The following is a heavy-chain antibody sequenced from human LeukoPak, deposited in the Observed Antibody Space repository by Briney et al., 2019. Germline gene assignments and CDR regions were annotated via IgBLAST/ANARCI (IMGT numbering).Heavy chain of an antibody. CDR3: ARERESSGYDAFDI. Sequence: PGGSLRLSCAASGFTFSSYGMHWVRQAPGKGLEWVAVIWYDGSNKYYADSVKGRFTISRDNSKNTLYLQMNSLRAEDTAVYYYARERESSGYDAFDIWGQGTMVTVSS. J-gene: IGHJ3*02. CDR1: GFTFSSYG. CDR2: IWYDGSNK. D-gene: IGHD6-19*01. V-gene: IGHV3-33*01.